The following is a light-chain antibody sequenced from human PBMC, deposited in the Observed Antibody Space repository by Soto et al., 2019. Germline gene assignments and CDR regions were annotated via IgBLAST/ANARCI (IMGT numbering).Light chain of an antibody. CDR2: DAS. J-gene: IGKJ5*01. Sequence: EIVLTQSPATLSLSPGERATLSCRASQSVSSYLAWYQQKPGQAPRLLIYDASNRATGIPARFSGSGSGTDFILTISILEPEDFAVYYCQQRSNWPRTFGQGTRLEIK. V-gene: IGKV3-11*01. CDR1: QSVSSY. CDR3: QQRSNWPRT.